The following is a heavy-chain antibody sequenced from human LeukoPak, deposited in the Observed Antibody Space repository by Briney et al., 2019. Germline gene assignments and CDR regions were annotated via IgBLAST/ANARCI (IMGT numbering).Heavy chain of an antibody. J-gene: IGHJ4*02. D-gene: IGHD6-13*01. Sequence: GGSLRLSCAASGFTFSSYGMHWVRQAPGKGLEWVAVISYDGSNKYYADSVKGRFTISRDNSKNTLYLQMNSLRAEDTAVYYCAKDSTLIAAAGSFDYWGQGTLVTVSS. V-gene: IGHV3-30*18. CDR1: GFTFSSYG. CDR3: AKDSTLIAAAGSFDY. CDR2: ISYDGSNK.